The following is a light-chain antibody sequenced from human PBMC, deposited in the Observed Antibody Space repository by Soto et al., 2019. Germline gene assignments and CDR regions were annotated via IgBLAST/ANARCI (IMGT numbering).Light chain of an antibody. CDR3: QQTASAPPWT. CDR2: GAS. CDR1: QGIGSY. V-gene: IGKV1-39*01. Sequence: DIQMTQSPTSLSASVGDRVTTSCRASQGIGSYLAWYQQKPGKAPRLLISGASSVQSGVPPRFSGSGSATHFILTISSLRLEDIATYYCQQTASAPPWTFGQGTKVEIK. J-gene: IGKJ1*01.